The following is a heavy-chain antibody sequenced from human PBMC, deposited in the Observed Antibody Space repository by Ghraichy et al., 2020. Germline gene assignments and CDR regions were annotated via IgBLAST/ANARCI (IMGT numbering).Heavy chain of an antibody. D-gene: IGHD2-21*01. Sequence: ASVKVSCKVSGYTLTELSMHWVRQAPGKGLEWMGGFDPEDGETIYAQKFQGRVTMTEDTSTDTAYMELSSLRSEDTAVYYCATESRVRDAFDIWGQGTMVTVSS. J-gene: IGHJ3*02. CDR2: FDPEDGET. CDR3: ATESRVRDAFDI. CDR1: GYTLTELS. V-gene: IGHV1-24*01.